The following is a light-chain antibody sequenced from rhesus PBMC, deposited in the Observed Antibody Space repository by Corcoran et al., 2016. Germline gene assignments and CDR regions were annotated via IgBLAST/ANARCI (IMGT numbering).Light chain of an antibody. CDR2: KAH. CDR3: QQYSSSPYS. Sequence: DIQMTQSPSSLSASVGDKVTITCRASQSISSWLAWYQQNPRKAPKLLIYKAHSLQRGVPSRFSGSGAGTDFTITISSLQSEDFATYYCQQYSSSPYSFGQGTKVEIK. V-gene: IGKV1-22*01. J-gene: IGKJ2*01. CDR1: QSISSW.